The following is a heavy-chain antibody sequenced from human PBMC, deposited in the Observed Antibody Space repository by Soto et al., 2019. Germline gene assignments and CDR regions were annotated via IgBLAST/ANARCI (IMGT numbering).Heavy chain of an antibody. CDR3: AREYSSGWPADY. Sequence: QVQLVESGGGVVQPGRSLRLSCAASGFTFSSYAMHWVRQAPGKGLEWEAVISYDGSNKYYADSVKGRFTISRDNSKNTLYLQMNSLRAEDTAVYYCAREYSSGWPADYWGQGTLVTVSS. CDR2: ISYDGSNK. D-gene: IGHD6-19*01. J-gene: IGHJ4*02. CDR1: GFTFSSYA. V-gene: IGHV3-30-3*01.